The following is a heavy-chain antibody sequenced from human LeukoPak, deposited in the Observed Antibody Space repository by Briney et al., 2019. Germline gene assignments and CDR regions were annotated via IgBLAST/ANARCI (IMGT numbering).Heavy chain of an antibody. CDR1: GGSISSGDYY. CDR2: IYYSGST. V-gene: IGHV4-30-4*01. D-gene: IGHD2-2*01. J-gene: IGHJ3*02. Sequence: PSETLSLTCTVSGGSISSGDYYWSWIRQPPGKGLEWIGYIYYSGSTYYNPSLKSRVTISVDTSKNQFSLKLSSVTAADTAVYYCARYCSSTSCYRAFDIWGQGTMVTVSS. CDR3: ARYCSSTSCYRAFDI.